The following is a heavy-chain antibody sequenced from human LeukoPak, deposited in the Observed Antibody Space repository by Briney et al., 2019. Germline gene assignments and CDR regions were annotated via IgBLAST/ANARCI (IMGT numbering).Heavy chain of an antibody. D-gene: IGHD3-22*01. CDR1: GGSISSSGYY. CDR2: IYYSGST. CDR3: ASPGAYYYDSSGYGAFDI. V-gene: IGHV4-39*01. J-gene: IGHJ3*02. Sequence: PSETPSLTCTVSGGSISSSGYYWGWIRQPPGKGLEWIGIIYYSGSTYYNPSLKSRVTISVDTSKNQFSLKLSSVTAADTAVYYCASPGAYYYDSSGYGAFDIWGQGTMVTVSS.